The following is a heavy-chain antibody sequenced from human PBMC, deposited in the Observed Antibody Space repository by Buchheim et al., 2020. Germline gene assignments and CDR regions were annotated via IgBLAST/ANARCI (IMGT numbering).Heavy chain of an antibody. CDR3: ARWRETMDV. D-gene: IGHD3-3*01. Sequence: QVRLVQSGAEVKKPGASVKVSCKASGYTFSSYDINWVRQATGQGLEWMGYMKPNSGNTGYAQKFQGRVTMTRDTPMSTASMELSGLRSEDTAVYYCARWRETMDVWGQGTT. CDR1: GYTFSSYD. V-gene: IGHV1-8*01. J-gene: IGHJ6*02. CDR2: MKPNSGNT.